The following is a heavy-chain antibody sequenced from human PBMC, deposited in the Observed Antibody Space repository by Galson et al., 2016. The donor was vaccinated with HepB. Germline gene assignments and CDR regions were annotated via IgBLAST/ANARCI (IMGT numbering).Heavy chain of an antibody. J-gene: IGHJ5*02. V-gene: IGHV3-23*01. CDR1: GFDFNNYA. Sequence: SLRLSCAASGFDFNNYAMSWVRQAPGKGLEWVSGLRDSGDAAYYADSVKGRFTISRDNSKNTLSLQMNSLRVEDTAVYYCAKVDCGDCLTGFGPRGQGTLVSVSS. CDR3: AKVDCGDCLTGFGP. D-gene: IGHD2-21*02. CDR2: LRDSGDAA.